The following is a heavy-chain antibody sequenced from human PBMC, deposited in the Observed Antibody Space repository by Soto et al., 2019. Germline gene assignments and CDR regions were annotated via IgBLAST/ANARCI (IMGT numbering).Heavy chain of an antibody. CDR3: ARELQGLYYFDY. CDR2: INAGNGHT. Sequence: GASVKFSCKASEYTFTSYVMHWVRQAPGQSLEWIGWINAGNGHTKYSQKFQDRVTITRDTSANTAYMELSRLRSEDTAVYYCARELQGLYYFDYWGQGALVTVS. J-gene: IGHJ4*02. D-gene: IGHD4-4*01. CDR1: EYTFTSYV. V-gene: IGHV1-3*01.